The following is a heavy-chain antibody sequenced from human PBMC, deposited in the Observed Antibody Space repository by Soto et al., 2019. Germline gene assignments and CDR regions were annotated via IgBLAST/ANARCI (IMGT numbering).Heavy chain of an antibody. Sequence: SETLSLTCSVSGGSVSSSSYYWGWIRQPPGKGLEWIGSIYYSGSTYYNPSLKSRVTISIDKSKNQFSLKLSSLTAADTAVYYCARLEGLATISYYFDFWGQGTLDTVSS. CDR3: ARLEGLATISYYFDF. J-gene: IGHJ4*02. D-gene: IGHD3-9*01. CDR1: GGSVSSSSYY. V-gene: IGHV4-39*01. CDR2: IYYSGST.